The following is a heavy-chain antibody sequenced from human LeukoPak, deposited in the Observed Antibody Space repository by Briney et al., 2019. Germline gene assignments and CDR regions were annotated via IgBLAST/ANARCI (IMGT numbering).Heavy chain of an antibody. CDR3: ASAYCSGGSCYSGAFDI. CDR2: IYCSGST. CDR1: GGSISGHY. Sequence: ETLSLTCTVSGGSISGHYWSWIRQPPGKGLEWIGYIYCSGSTNYNPSLKSRVTISVDTSKNQFSLKLSSVTAADTAVYYCASAYCSGGSCYSGAFDIWGQGTMVTVSS. J-gene: IGHJ3*02. V-gene: IGHV4-59*11. D-gene: IGHD2-15*01.